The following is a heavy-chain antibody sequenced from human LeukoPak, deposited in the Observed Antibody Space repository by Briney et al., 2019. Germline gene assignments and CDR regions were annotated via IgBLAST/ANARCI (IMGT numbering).Heavy chain of an antibody. V-gene: IGHV1-18*01. Sequence: ASVKVSCKASGYTFTSYGISWVRQAPGQGLEWMGWISAYNGNTNYAQKLQGRVTMTTDTSTSTAYMELRSLRSDDTAVYYCARDPSHTRITFWGVTLDYWGQGTLVTVSS. D-gene: IGHD3-16*01. J-gene: IGHJ4*02. CDR2: ISAYNGNT. CDR3: ARDPSHTRITFWGVTLDY. CDR1: GYTFTSYG.